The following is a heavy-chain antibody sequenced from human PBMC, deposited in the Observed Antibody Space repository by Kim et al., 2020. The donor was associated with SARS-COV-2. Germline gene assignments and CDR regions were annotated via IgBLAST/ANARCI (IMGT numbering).Heavy chain of an antibody. CDR2: ISYDGSNK. CDR3: AKLQTGSSSPDAFDI. V-gene: IGHV3-30*18. D-gene: IGHD6-6*01. CDR1: GFTFSSYG. J-gene: IGHJ3*02. Sequence: GGSLRLSCAASGFTFSSYGMHWVRQAPGKGLEWVAVISYDGSNKYYADSVKGRFTISRDNSKNTLYLQMNSLRAEDTAVYYCAKLQTGSSSPDAFDIWGQGTMVTVSS.